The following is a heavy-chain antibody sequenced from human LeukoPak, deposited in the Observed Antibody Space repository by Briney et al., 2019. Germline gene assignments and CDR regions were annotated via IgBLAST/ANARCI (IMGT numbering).Heavy chain of an antibody. CDR3: ARPHYHGSGTSSKDAFDI. D-gene: IGHD3-10*01. Sequence: GESLKISCKGSRYSFTSYWIGWVRQMPGKGLEWMGIIYPGDSDTRYSPSFQGQVTISADKSTSTAYLQWSSLKASDTAMYYCARPHYHGSGTSSKDAFDIWGQGTMVTVSS. CDR2: IYPGDSDT. V-gene: IGHV5-51*01. CDR1: RYSFTSYW. J-gene: IGHJ3*02.